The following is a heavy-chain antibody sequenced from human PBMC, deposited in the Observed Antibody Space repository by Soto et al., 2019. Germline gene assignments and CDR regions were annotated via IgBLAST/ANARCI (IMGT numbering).Heavy chain of an antibody. Sequence: SETLSLTCAVYGGSFSGYYWSWIRQPPGKGLEWIGEINRSGSTSYNPSLKSRATISVDTSKNQFSLNLNSVTAADTAVYYCARGSITMVVPAYWGQGTLVTVSS. V-gene: IGHV4-34*01. CDR2: INRSGST. D-gene: IGHD3-22*01. J-gene: IGHJ4*02. CDR3: ARGSITMVVPAY. CDR1: GGSFSGYY.